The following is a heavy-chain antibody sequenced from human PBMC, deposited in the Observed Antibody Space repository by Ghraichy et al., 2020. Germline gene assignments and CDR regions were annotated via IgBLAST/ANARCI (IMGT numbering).Heavy chain of an antibody. D-gene: IGHD6-13*01. CDR3: VMPYPSSWMKYGFFSI. V-gene: IGHV3-64D*06. J-gene: IGHJ3*02. CDR1: GFTFSSYP. Sequence: GGPLRLSCSASGFTFSSYPMHWVRQAPGKGLEYVAALDRDGGKTFYADSVKGRFTISRDNSKNTVVLQMSSLRIEDTAVYYCVMPYPSSWMKYGFFSIWGQGVLVTVSS. CDR2: LDRDGGKT.